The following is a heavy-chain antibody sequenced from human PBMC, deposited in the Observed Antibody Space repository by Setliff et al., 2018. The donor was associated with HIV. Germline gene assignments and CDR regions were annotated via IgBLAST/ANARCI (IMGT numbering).Heavy chain of an antibody. V-gene: IGHV3-33*08. D-gene: IGHD3-16*02. CDR1: GFTFSSRW. J-gene: IGHJ6*03. Sequence: GGSLRLSCVASGFTFSSRWMHWVRQAPGKGLEWVATIWFDGNNKYYADSVKGRFTVSRDNAKNSLYLHMNSLRAEDTAVYYCARAQDVWGSYRYTNYYYYMDVWGKGTTVTVSS. CDR3: ARAQDVWGSYRYTNYYYYMDV. CDR2: IWFDGNNK.